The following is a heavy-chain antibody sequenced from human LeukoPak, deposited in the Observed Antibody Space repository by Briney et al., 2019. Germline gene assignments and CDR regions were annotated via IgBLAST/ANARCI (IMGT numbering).Heavy chain of an antibody. V-gene: IGHV4-39*01. CDR3: ARLGSGWALSKYYFDY. CDR2: IYYSGST. D-gene: IGHD6-19*01. CDR1: GGSISSSSYY. Sequence: SETLSLTCTVSGGSISSSSYYWGWIRQPPGKGLEWIGSIYYSGSTYYNPSLKSRVTISVDTSKNQFSLKLSSVTAADTAVYYCARLGSGWALSKYYFDYWGQGTLVTVSS. J-gene: IGHJ4*02.